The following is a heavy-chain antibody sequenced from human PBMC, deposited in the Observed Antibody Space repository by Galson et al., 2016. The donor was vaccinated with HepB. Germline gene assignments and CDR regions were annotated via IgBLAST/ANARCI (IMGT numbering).Heavy chain of an antibody. CDR1: GFAFRSVV. D-gene: IGHD2/OR15-2a*01. J-gene: IGHJ5*02. CDR3: AGRLLEPRRFDP. Sequence: SLRLSCAASGFAFRSVVMNWVRQAPGTGLEWISSIGTIGDTYYADSVRGRFTISRDHSKNTLYLQMSSLGADDTAIYYCAGRLLEPRRFDPWGQGTLVTVSS. V-gene: IGHV3-23*01. CDR2: IGTIGDT.